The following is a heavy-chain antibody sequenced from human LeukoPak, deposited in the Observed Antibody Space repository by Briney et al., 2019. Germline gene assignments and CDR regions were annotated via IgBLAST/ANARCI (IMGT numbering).Heavy chain of an antibody. J-gene: IGHJ4*02. D-gene: IGHD6-19*01. CDR1: GFTFSSYW. CDR3: ATARRGWSFDY. CDR2: ISYDGSNK. Sequence: GGSLRLSCAASGFTFSSYWMSWVRQAPGKGLEWVAVISYDGSNKYYADSVKGRFTISRDNSKNTLYLQMNSLRGEDTAVHYCATARRGWSFDYWGQGTLVTVSS. V-gene: IGHV3-30*03.